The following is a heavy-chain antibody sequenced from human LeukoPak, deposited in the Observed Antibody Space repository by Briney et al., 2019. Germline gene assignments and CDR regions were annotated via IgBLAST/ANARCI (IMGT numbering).Heavy chain of an antibody. V-gene: IGHV4-34*01. D-gene: IGHD6-19*01. J-gene: IGHJ4*02. CDR1: GGSFSGYY. Sequence: SETLSLTCAVYGGSFSGYYWSWIRQPPGKGLEWIGEINHSGSTNYNPSLKSRVTISVDTSKNQFSLKLSSVAAADTAVYYCKGSGWYDPGFDYWGQGTLVTVSS. CDR3: KGSGWYDPGFDY. CDR2: INHSGST.